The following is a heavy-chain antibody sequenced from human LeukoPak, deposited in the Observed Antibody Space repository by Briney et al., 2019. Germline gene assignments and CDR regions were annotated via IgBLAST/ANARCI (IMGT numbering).Heavy chain of an antibody. Sequence: GRSLRLSCAASGFTFDDNSMHWVRQAPGKGLEWVSGISWNGGSIGYADSVKGRFTISRDNAKNSLYLQMNSLRAEDTALYYCAKDIVRGWLPFDAFDIWGQGTMVTVSS. CDR3: AKDIVRGWLPFDAFDI. CDR2: ISWNGGSI. J-gene: IGHJ3*02. V-gene: IGHV3-9*01. CDR1: GFTFDDNS. D-gene: IGHD5-24*01.